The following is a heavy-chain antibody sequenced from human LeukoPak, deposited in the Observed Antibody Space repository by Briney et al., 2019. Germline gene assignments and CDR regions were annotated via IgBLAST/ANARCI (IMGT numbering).Heavy chain of an antibody. CDR3: AKDTGQYYYGSGSFH. J-gene: IGHJ4*02. Sequence: GGSLRLSCAASGFTFSSYGMHWVRQAPGKVLEWVAVISYDGSNKYYADSVKGRFTISRDNSKNTLYLQMNSLRAEDTAVYYCAKDTGQYYYGSGSFHWGQGTLVTVSS. D-gene: IGHD3-10*01. CDR2: ISYDGSNK. V-gene: IGHV3-30*18. CDR1: GFTFSSYG.